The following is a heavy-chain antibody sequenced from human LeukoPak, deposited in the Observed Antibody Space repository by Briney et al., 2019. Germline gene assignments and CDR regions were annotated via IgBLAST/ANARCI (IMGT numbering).Heavy chain of an antibody. V-gene: IGHV3-7*01. CDR3: ASFRITVAGRTGLDY. J-gene: IGHJ4*02. CDR1: GFTFSNYW. Sequence: GGSLRLSCAASGFTFSNYWMSWVRQAPGKGREWEANIKQDGSEKYYVDSVKGRFTISRDNAKNSLYLQMNSLRAEDTAVYYCASFRITVAGRTGLDYWGQGTLVTVSS. D-gene: IGHD6-19*01. CDR2: IKQDGSEK.